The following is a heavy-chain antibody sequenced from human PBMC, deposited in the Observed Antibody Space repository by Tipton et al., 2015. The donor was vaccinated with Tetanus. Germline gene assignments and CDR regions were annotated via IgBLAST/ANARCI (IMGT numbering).Heavy chain of an antibody. CDR3: ARDERYGDYAY. D-gene: IGHD4-17*01. CDR2: TYYSGST. CDR1: GGSMSDSGHY. V-gene: IGHV4-61*08. Sequence: TLSLTCIVSGGSMSDSGHYGAWVRQSPGKGLEWIGYTYYSGSTGYYPSLKSRVTISIDSSKNQFSLKLTSVTAADTAVYYCARDERYGDYAYWGQGALVTVSS. J-gene: IGHJ4*02.